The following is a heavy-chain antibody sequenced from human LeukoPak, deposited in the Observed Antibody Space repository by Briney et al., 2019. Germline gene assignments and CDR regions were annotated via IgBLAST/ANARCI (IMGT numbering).Heavy chain of an antibody. CDR3: ARSNIEYSSSSVDY. V-gene: IGHV4-34*01. CDR2: INRSGST. Sequence: SETLSLTCAVYGGSFSGYYWSWIRQPPGKGLEWIGEINRSGSTNYNPSLKSRVTISVDTSKNQFSLKLSSVTAADTAVYYCARSNIEYSSSSVDYWGQGTLVTVSS. CDR1: GGSFSGYY. J-gene: IGHJ4*02. D-gene: IGHD6-6*01.